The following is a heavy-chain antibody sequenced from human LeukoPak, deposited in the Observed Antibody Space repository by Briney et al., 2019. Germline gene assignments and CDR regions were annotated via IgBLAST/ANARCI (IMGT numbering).Heavy chain of an antibody. CDR1: GYTLTSYY. CDR2: SNPSGGST. D-gene: IGHD4-17*01. Sequence: ASLKDSCKASGYTLTSYYIHWGRRAPGQGLEWMGISNPSGGSTRYSQRLQGRVTMTRDTTTSTVYLELSSLRSEDRAVYYCTREAGYGDFDYWGQGTLVTVCS. J-gene: IGHJ4*02. CDR3: TREAGYGDFDY. V-gene: IGHV1-46*01.